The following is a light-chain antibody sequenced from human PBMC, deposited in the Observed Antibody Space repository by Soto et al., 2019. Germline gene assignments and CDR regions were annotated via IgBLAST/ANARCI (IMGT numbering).Light chain of an antibody. V-gene: IGKV1-8*01. Sequence: IHMTQSPSSVSASVGDRVTITCRASQGISSYLAWYQQKPGKAPKLLIYAASTLQSGVPSRFSGSGSGTDFTLTISCLQSEDFATYYCQQYYSYPITFGQGTRLEIK. CDR1: QGISSY. CDR2: AAS. J-gene: IGKJ5*01. CDR3: QQYYSYPIT.